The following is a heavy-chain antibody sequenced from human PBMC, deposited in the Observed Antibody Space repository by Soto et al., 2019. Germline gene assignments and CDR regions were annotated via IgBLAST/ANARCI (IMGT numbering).Heavy chain of an antibody. CDR3: AKDKTLIGWYAFDY. V-gene: IGHV3-9*01. Sequence: EVQVVESGGGLVQPGRSLRLSCAASGFTFDDYAMHWVRQAPGKGLEWVSGISWNSGSIGYADSVKGRFTISRDNAKNSLYLKMNSLRAEDAALYYCAKDKTLIGWYAFDYWGQGTLVTVSS. J-gene: IGHJ4*02. CDR1: GFTFDDYA. CDR2: ISWNSGSI. D-gene: IGHD6-19*01.